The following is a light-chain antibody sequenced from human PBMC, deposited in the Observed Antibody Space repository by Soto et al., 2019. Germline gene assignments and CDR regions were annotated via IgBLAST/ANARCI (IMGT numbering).Light chain of an antibody. CDR2: EVN. Sequence: QSVLTQPASVSGSPGQSITISCSGTYNLVSWYQQHPGKAPKLMIFEVNKRPSGVSYRFSGSKSGNTASLTISALQAEDEADYFCCSYVNNRRVFGGGTKLTVL. CDR1: YNL. J-gene: IGLJ3*02. CDR3: CSYVNNRRV. V-gene: IGLV2-23*02.